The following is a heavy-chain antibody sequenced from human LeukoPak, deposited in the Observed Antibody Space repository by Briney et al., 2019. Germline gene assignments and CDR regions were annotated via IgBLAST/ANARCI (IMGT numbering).Heavy chain of an antibody. CDR1: GFTFAIHA. CDR3: ASAMARGVITLPFDY. CDR2: ISSSSSYM. J-gene: IGHJ4*02. Sequence: GGSLRLSCAASGFTFAIHAMTWVRQAPGKGLEWVSSISSSSSYMYYADSVKGRFTISRDNAKNSLYLQLNSLRGEDTAVYYCASAMARGVITLPFDYWGQGTLVTVSS. V-gene: IGHV3-21*01. D-gene: IGHD3-10*01.